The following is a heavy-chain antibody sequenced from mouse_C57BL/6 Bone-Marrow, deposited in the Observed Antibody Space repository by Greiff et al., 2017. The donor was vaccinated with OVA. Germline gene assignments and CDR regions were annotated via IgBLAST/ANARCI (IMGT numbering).Heavy chain of an antibody. J-gene: IGHJ2*01. Sequence: EVQLQQSGPELVKPGASVKISCKASGYTFTDYYMHWVKQSHGRSLEWIGDINPNNGGTSYNEKFKGKATLTVDKSSSTAYMELRSLTSEDSAVYYCARDGYYNFDYWGQGTTLTVSS. CDR1: GYTFTDYY. CDR2: INPNNGGT. D-gene: IGHD2-3*01. CDR3: ARDGYYNFDY. V-gene: IGHV1-26*01.